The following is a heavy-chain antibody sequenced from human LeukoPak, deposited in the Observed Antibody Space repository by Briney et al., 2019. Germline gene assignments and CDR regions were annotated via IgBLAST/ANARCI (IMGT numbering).Heavy chain of an antibody. V-gene: IGHV1-46*01. CDR1: GFTFVNYY. Sequence: ASVKVSCKASGFTFVNYYMHWVRQAPGQGLEWLGIINLSGGSTHYPQKFQDRVTMTRDTSTSTVYMELSSLRSEDTAVYYCARDLDYGEKSEDYWGQGTLVTVSS. J-gene: IGHJ4*02. CDR2: INLSGGST. D-gene: IGHD4/OR15-4a*01. CDR3: ARDLDYGEKSEDY.